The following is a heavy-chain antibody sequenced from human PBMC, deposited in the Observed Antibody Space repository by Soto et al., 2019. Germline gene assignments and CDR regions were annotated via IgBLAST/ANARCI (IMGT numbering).Heavy chain of an antibody. D-gene: IGHD6-13*01. J-gene: IGHJ4*02. CDR2: IYYSGST. CDR3: ARYSSPSQLSIDY. Sequence: SETLSLTCTVSGGSISSSSYYWGWIRQPPGKGLEWIGSIYYSGSTYYNPSLKSRVTISVDTSKNQFSLKLSSVTAADTAVYYCARYSSPSQLSIDYWGQGTLVTASS. CDR1: GGSISSSSYY. V-gene: IGHV4-39*01.